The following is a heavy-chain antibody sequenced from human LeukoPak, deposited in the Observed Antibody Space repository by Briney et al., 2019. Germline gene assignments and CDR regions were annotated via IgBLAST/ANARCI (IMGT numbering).Heavy chain of an antibody. CDR1: GFLFSSFE. CDR3: ARDEWDALGAFDI. CDR2: ISSSGITI. Sequence: GGSLRLSCAASGFLFSSFEVNWVRQAPGKGLEWVSYISSSGITIYYADSVKGRFTISRDNAKNSLYLQMNSLRAEDTAVYYCARDEWDALGAFDIWGQGTMVTVSS. V-gene: IGHV3-48*03. D-gene: IGHD1-26*01. J-gene: IGHJ3*02.